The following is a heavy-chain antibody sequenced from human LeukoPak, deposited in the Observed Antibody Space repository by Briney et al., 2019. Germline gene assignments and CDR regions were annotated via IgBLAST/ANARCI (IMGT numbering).Heavy chain of an antibody. J-gene: IGHJ4*02. CDR1: GFTFTFSTYG. CDR2: ISYDGSLK. CDR3: SRYNTSSWDS. Sequence: GVSLRLSCAASGFTFTFSTYGMHWVRQAPGKGLEWVAVISYDGSLKYYADSARGRFTISRDTSKNMLYLQMNNLRAEDTAVYYCSRYNTSSWDSWGQGTLVTVSS. D-gene: IGHD3-3*01. V-gene: IGHV3-33*01.